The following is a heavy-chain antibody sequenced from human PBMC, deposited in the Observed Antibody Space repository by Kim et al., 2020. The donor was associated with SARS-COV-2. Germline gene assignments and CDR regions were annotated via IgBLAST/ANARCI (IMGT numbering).Heavy chain of an antibody. D-gene: IGHD3-3*01. J-gene: IGHJ4*02. CDR3: ARHKTAGNYNSPFDY. V-gene: IGHV3-53*01. Sequence: ADSVRGRFTIARDHSKNTVYLQMNSLSVEDTAIYYCARHKTAGNYNSPFDYWGQGTLVTVSS.